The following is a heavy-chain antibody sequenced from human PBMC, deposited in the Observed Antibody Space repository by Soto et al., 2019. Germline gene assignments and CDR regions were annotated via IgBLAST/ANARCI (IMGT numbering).Heavy chain of an antibody. Sequence: GSLRLSCTVSGFAFNNYGINWVRQAPGKGLEWVSSISKGDYTYYSDSVKGRFAISRDNAKSSVSLQMNTLRVEDTAVYYCAREDSIIIPAVSDFWGQGTLVT. CDR3: AREDSIIIPAVSDF. V-gene: IGHV3-21*01. CDR1: GFAFNNYG. CDR2: ISKGDYT. D-gene: IGHD2-2*01. J-gene: IGHJ4*02.